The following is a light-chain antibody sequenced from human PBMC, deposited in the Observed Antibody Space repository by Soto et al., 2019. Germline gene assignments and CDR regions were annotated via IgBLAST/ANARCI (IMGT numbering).Light chain of an antibody. CDR2: GAS. Sequence: TQSPDTLSLSPGDRSTLSCRASQSIGDTLAWYQQRPGQAPRILIYGASTRETGVPARFIGSGAGTDCTLTISSLQSEDLEVDHCQQYNKWPQTFGQGTKVDIK. V-gene: IGKV3-15*01. J-gene: IGKJ1*01. CDR3: QQYNKWPQT. CDR1: QSIGDT.